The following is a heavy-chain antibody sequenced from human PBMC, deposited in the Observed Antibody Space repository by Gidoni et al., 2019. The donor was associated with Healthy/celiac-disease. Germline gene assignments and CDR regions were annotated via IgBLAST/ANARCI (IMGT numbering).Heavy chain of an antibody. CDR1: GYSFTSYW. D-gene: IGHD4-17*01. CDR3: ARQRGRDYPPDY. Sequence: VQLVQSGAEVRKPGESRKISSKDPGYSFTSYWIAWVRQMPGKGLEWMWIISPGDSDIRYSPSLQGQVTISADKSISTAYLQWSSLKASDTAMYYCARQRGRDYPPDYWGQGTLVTVSS. V-gene: IGHV5-51*01. CDR2: ISPGDSDI. J-gene: IGHJ4*02.